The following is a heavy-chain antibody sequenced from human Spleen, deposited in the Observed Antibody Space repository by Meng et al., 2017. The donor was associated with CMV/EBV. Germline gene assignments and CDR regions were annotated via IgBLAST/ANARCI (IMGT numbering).Heavy chain of an antibody. CDR1: GFTFSRYT. Sequence: GESLKISCAASGFTFSRYTMNWVRQAPGKGLEWVSYISSSGYTIYYADSVKGRFTISRDNAKNSLYLQMNNLRAEDTAVYYCARVVVPAVIDAFDIWGQGTMVTVSS. CDR2: ISSSGYTI. V-gene: IGHV3-48*04. J-gene: IGHJ3*02. CDR3: ARVVVPAVIDAFDI. D-gene: IGHD2-2*01.